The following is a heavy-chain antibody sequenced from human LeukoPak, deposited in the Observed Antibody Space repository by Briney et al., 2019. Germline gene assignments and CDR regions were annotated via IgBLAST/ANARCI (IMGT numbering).Heavy chain of an antibody. D-gene: IGHD6-19*01. Sequence: ASVKVSCKASGYTFTGYYMHWVRQAPGQGLEWMGWINPNSGGTNYAQKFQGRVTMTRDTSISTAYMELSRLRSDDTAVYYCARGFSSGWYGAFDIWGQGTMDTVSS. J-gene: IGHJ3*02. V-gene: IGHV1-2*02. CDR1: GYTFTGYY. CDR2: INPNSGGT. CDR3: ARGFSSGWYGAFDI.